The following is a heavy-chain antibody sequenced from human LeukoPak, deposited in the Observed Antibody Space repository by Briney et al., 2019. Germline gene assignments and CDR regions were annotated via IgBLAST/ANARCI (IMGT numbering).Heavy chain of an antibody. D-gene: IGHD3-10*01. V-gene: IGHV4-34*01. CDR3: ARGPASGSDFAWFDP. CDR2: INHSGST. CDR1: GGSLGNYY. J-gene: IGHJ5*02. Sequence: SETLSLTCAVYGGSLGNYYWSWIRQPPGKGLEWIGEINHSGSTKFNPSLKSRVTILVDMSRSQFSLQLNSVTAADTAVYYCARGPASGSDFAWFDPWGQGTLVTVSS.